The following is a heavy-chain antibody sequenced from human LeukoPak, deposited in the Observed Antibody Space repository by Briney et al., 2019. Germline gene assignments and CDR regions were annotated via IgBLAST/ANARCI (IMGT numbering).Heavy chain of an antibody. J-gene: IGHJ6*02. Sequence: GGSLRLSCAASGFTFSNYWMHWVRQAPGRGLVWVSRINSDGSTTSYADSVKGRFTISRDNAKNTLFLQMNSLRDEDTAVYFCARGNYYGMDVWAQGTTVTVSS. CDR2: INSDGSTT. CDR3: ARGNYYGMDV. CDR1: GFTFSNYW. V-gene: IGHV3-74*01.